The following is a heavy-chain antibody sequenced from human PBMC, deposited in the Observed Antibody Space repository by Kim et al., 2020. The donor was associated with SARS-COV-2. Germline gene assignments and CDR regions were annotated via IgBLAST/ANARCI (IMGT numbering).Heavy chain of an antibody. CDR1: GFTFSSYS. J-gene: IGHJ4*02. CDR3: ARDFGVGGGSCPDY. D-gene: IGHD2-15*01. V-gene: IGHV3-21*01. CDR2: ISSSSSYI. Sequence: GGSLRLSCAASGFTFSSYSMNWVRQAPGKGLEWVSSISSSSSYIYYADSVKGRFTISRDNAKNSLYLQMNSLRAEDTAVYYCARDFGVGGGSCPDYWGQGTLVTVSS.